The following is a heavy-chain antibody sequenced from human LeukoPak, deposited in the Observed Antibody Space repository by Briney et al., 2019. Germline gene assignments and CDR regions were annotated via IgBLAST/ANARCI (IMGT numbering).Heavy chain of an antibody. CDR1: GASITTYY. D-gene: IGHD3-22*01. V-gene: IGHV4-59*08. CDR2: IYHSGST. CDR3: ARNNYYDSSGYPYYFDY. J-gene: IGHJ4*02. Sequence: SETLSLTCTVSGASITTYYWTWIRQPPGKGLEWIGYIYHSGSTNYNPSLKSRVTISLDTSKNQFSLKLSSVTAADTAVYYCARNNYYDSSGYPYYFDYWGQGTLVTVSS.